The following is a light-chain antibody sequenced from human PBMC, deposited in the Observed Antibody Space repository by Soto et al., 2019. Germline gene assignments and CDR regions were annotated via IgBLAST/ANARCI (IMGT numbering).Light chain of an antibody. V-gene: IGKV2D-29*02. CDR3: MQSTQLPPT. CDR1: QSLLHITGETF. Sequence: IVMTQSPLSLGVTPGQPASISCKSSQSLLHITGETFLFWYLQKPGQSPQLLIYEVSTRVSGVPDRFSGSGSGTDFTLEISRVETDDVGIYYCMQSTQLPPTFGQGTRLEIK. CDR2: EVS. J-gene: IGKJ5*01.